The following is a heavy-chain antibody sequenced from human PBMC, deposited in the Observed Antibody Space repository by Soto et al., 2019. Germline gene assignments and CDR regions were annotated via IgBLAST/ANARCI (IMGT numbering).Heavy chain of an antibody. D-gene: IGHD3-22*01. CDR1: GGTFSSYT. Sequence: SVKVSCKASGGTFSSYTISWVRQAPRQGLEWMGRIIPILGIANYAQKFQGRVTITADKSTSTAYMELSSLRSEDTAVYYCARNGDSSDYGGWFDPWGKGTLVTVSS. CDR3: ARNGDSSDYGGWFDP. V-gene: IGHV1-69*02. CDR2: IIPILGIA. J-gene: IGHJ5*02.